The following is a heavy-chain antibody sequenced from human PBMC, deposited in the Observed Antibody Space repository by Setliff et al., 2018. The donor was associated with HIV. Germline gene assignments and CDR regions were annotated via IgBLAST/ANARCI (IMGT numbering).Heavy chain of an antibody. J-gene: IGHJ5*02. V-gene: IGHV4-59*05. CDR3: ASRIYYYDSNNFLREEGFDP. CDR1: GGSISSYY. D-gene: IGHD3-22*01. CDR2: IHYNEKT. Sequence: PSETLSLTCTVSGGSISSYYWSWIRQPPGKGLEYIGSIHYNEKTYYNPSLKGRVTISIDTSKNQFSLNLTSVTAADTAVYYCASRIYYYDSNNFLREEGFDPWGQGTLVTVSS.